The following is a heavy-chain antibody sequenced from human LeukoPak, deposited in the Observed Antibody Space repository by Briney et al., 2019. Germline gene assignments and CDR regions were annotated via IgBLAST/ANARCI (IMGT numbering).Heavy chain of an antibody. D-gene: IGHD2-15*01. CDR2: IKQDGNEK. CDR1: GFTFSTFW. CDR3: ARAPRRCSGGSCYSSTFDY. Sequence: PGGSLRLSCAASGFTFSTFWMSWVRQAPGKGLEWVANIKQDGNEKYYVDSVKGRFTISRDNAKNSLSLQMNSLRAEDTAVYYCARAPRRCSGGSCYSSTFDYWGQGTLVTVSS. V-gene: IGHV3-7*01. J-gene: IGHJ4*02.